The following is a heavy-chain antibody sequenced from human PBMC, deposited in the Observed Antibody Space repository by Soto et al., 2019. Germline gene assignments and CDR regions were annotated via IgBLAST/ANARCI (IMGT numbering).Heavy chain of an antibody. CDR3: VKDSGRYFGSEASYAQNFYYYCMDV. J-gene: IGHJ6*03. Sequence: EVQLVESGGGLEQPGRSLKLSCAASGFTFDDYAMHWVRQAPGKGLEWVSGISWDSDITVYADSVKGRFTISRDNAKNSLYLQMNSLRAEDTALYYCVKDSGRYFGSEASYAQNFYYYCMDVWGKGTTVTVSS. D-gene: IGHD3-10*01. CDR2: ISWDSDIT. V-gene: IGHV3-9*01. CDR1: GFTFDDYA.